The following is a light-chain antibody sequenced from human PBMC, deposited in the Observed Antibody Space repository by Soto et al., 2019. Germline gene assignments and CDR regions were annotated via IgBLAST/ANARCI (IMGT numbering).Light chain of an antibody. J-gene: IGKJ1*01. V-gene: IGKV3-20*01. CDR3: QQHVSSPRT. Sequence: EIVLTQSPGALSLSPGERATLSCRASQSVDNNHLAWYHQKPGQAPRLLIYETFRRATGVPDRISGSGSGTDFTLTSSRLEPEDFAVYYCQQHVSSPRTFDQGTKIEIK. CDR1: QSVDNNH. CDR2: ETF.